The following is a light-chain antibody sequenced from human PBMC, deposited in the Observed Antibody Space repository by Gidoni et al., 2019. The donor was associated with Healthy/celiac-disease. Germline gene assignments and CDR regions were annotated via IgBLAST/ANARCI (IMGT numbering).Light chain of an antibody. V-gene: IGKV1-33*01. CDR2: DAS. J-gene: IGKJ5*01. Sequence: DIQMTQSPSSLSASVGDRVTITCQASQDISNYLNWYQQKPGKAPKLLIYDASNLETGVPSRFSGSGSGTDFTFTISSLQPEDIATYYCQQCDNPITFGQGTRLEIK. CDR3: QQCDNPIT. CDR1: QDISNY.